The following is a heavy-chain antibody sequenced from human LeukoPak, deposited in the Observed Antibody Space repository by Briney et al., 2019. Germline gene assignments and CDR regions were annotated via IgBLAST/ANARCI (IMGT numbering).Heavy chain of an antibody. CDR2: IPYDGRNK. D-gene: IGHD4-4*01. V-gene: IGHV3-30*18. CDR1: GFTFSSYG. Sequence: GGSLRLSCAASGFTFSSYGMHWVRQAPGKGLEWVAVIPYDGRNKYYADSVKGRFTISRDNSKNTLYLQMNSLRAEDTAVYYCAKATPPRDGSNPDYWGQGTLVTVSS. CDR3: AKATPPRDGSNPDY. J-gene: IGHJ4*02.